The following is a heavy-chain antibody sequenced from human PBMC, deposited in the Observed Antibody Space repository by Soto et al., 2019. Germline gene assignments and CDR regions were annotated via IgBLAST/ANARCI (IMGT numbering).Heavy chain of an antibody. CDR3: TTQTSQITIFGVVNNFDY. J-gene: IGHJ4*02. CDR2: IRSKTDGGTT. D-gene: IGHD3-3*01. CDR1: GFTFSEAW. V-gene: IGHV3-15*07. Sequence: GGSLRLSCAASGFTFSEAWMNWIRQAPGNGLEWVGRIRSKTDGGTTDYAAPVQGRFTMSRDDSKNTLYLQMNSLKTEDTAVYYCTTQTSQITIFGVVNNFDYWGRGTLVTVSS.